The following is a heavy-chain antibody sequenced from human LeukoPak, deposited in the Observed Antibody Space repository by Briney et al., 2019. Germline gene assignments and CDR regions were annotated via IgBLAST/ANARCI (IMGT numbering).Heavy chain of an antibody. CDR3: AKGGWLDC. J-gene: IGHJ4*02. V-gene: IGHV3-23*01. CDR2: IRGSDGRT. CDR1: GFTFDTYG. Sequence: GASLRLSCAASGFTFDTYGMTWVRQAPGKGLEWVSGIRGSDGRTYYADSVKGRFTISKDNSKNTLYLQMNRLRAEDTAVYYCAKGGWLDCWGRGTLVTVSS.